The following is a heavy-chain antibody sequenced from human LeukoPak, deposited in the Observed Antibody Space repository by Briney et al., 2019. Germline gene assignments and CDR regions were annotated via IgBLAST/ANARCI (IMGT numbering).Heavy chain of an antibody. CDR1: GYTFTGYY. D-gene: IGHD1-14*01. Sequence: ASVKVSCRASGYTFTGYYMSWVRQAPGQGLKWMGWINPDSGGTHYAQNFQGWVTMTRDTSISTAYMELSRLRSDDTAVYYCARGTLTAPRSAFDIWGQGTMVTVSS. V-gene: IGHV1-2*04. CDR3: ARGTLTAPRSAFDI. J-gene: IGHJ3*02. CDR2: INPDSGGT.